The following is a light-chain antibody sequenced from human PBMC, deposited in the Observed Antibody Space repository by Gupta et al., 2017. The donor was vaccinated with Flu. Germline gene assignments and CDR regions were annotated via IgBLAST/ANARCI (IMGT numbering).Light chain of an antibody. CDR3: QQYGSSPGYT. J-gene: IGKJ2*01. Sequence: EIIFPHFSGTLYLLPGERATLSCSASQSVSSHSLACYQQKPGQAPRPLLYCASTRATGITDRFSVSGSGTDFTLTISRLEPEDFAMYYCQQYGSSPGYTFGQWTKLEIK. CDR2: CAS. V-gene: IGKV3-20*01. CDR1: QSVSSHS.